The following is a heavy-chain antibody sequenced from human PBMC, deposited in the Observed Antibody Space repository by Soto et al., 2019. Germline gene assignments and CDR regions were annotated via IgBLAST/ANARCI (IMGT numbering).Heavy chain of an antibody. CDR2: INHSGST. CDR1: GGSFSGYY. J-gene: IGHJ6*02. D-gene: IGHD3-22*01. Sequence: PSETLSLTCAVYGGSFSGYYWSWIRQPPGKGLEWIGEINHSGSTNYNPSLKSRVTISVDTSKNQFSLKLSSVTAADTAVYYCAREVRNGMDVWGQGTTVTVSS. V-gene: IGHV4-34*01. CDR3: AREVRNGMDV.